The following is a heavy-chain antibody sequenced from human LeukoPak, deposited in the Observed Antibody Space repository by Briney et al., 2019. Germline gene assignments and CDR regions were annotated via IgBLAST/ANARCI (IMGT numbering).Heavy chain of an antibody. CDR2: IYSGGST. D-gene: IGHD3-22*01. J-gene: IGHJ4*02. V-gene: IGHV3-66*01. Sequence: GGSLRLSCAASGFTVSSNYMNWVRQAPGKGLEWVSLIYSGGSTHYADSVKGRFTISRDNSKNTLYPQMNSLRAEDTAVYYCARGGDSSYYGDYWGQGTLVTVSS. CDR3: ARGGDSSYYGDY. CDR1: GFTVSSNY.